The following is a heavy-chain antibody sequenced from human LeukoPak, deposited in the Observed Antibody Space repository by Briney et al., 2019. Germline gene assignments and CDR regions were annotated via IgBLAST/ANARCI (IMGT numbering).Heavy chain of an antibody. CDR2: IYHRGST. J-gene: IGHJ6*03. V-gene: IGHV4-38-2*01. D-gene: IGHD3-3*01. Sequence: SETLSLTCAVSGYSISSGYCWGWIRQPPGKGLAWSGSIYHRGSTYYNPSLKSRVTISVDPSTHQSSLKLTSVTAADTAVYSCARGLTYYDFWSGHHPGSHYMDVWGKGTTVTVS. CDR1: GYSISSGYC. CDR3: ARGLTYYDFWSGHHPGSHYMDV.